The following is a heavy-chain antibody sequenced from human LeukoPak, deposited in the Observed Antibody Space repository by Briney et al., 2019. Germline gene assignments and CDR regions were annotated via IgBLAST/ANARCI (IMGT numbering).Heavy chain of an antibody. J-gene: IGHJ4*02. CDR3: ARDTRSLIDY. V-gene: IGHV3-48*01. Sequence: GGSLRLSCAASGFSFSTNSMNWVRQVPGKGLEWISYISSNSATTYYADSVKGRFTISRDNAKNSLYLHMNSLRADDTGVYYCARDTRSLIDYWGQGTLVTVSS. CDR1: GFSFSTNS. CDR2: ISSNSATT. D-gene: IGHD1-26*01.